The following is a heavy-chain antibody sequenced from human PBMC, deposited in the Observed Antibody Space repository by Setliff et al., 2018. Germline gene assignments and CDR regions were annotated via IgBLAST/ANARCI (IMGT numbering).Heavy chain of an antibody. D-gene: IGHD2-21*02. Sequence: PSETLSLTCNVSGYSISSGFLWGWIRQSPGRGLECIGTLYHGSTYYNPSLKGRATISVDTSKNQFSLRLNSVTATDTAVYYCARDLGHGGDSDYWGQGILVTVSS. CDR3: ARDLGHGGDSDY. J-gene: IGHJ4*02. CDR1: GYSISSGFL. V-gene: IGHV4-38-2*02. CDR2: LYHGST.